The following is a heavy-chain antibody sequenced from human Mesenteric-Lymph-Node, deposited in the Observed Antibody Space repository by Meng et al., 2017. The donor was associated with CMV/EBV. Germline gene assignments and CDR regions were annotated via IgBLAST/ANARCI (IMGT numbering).Heavy chain of an antibody. CDR3: AGSTVVNVAGH. CDR2: IKQDGSEK. D-gene: IGHD4-23*01. Sequence: GGSLRLSCAASGFTFSSDWMSWVRQAPGKGLEWVANIKQDGSEKDYVDSVRGRFTISRDNDKNSLYLQMNTLRAEDAAVYHCAGSTVVNVAGHWGRGSLVTVSS. CDR1: GFTFSSDW. J-gene: IGHJ4*02. V-gene: IGHV3-7*01.